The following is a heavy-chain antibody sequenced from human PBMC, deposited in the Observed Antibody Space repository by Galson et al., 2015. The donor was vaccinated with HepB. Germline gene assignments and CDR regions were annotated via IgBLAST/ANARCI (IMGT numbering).Heavy chain of an antibody. CDR1: GYTFTSYW. J-gene: IGHJ3*02. V-gene: IGHV5-51*01. CDR3: ARRGYCSGGSCHSHAFDI. CDR2: IYPGDSDT. D-gene: IGHD2-15*01. Sequence: QSGAEVKKPGESLKISCKGSGYTFTSYWIAWVRQMPGKGLEWMGIIYPGDSDTRYGPSFQGQVTISADKSISTAYLQWSGLKASDTAIYYCARRGYCSGGSCHSHAFDIWGQGTMVTVSS.